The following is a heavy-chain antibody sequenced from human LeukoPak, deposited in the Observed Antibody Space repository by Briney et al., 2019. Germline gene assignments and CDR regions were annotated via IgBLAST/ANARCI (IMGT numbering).Heavy chain of an antibody. Sequence: GSLRLSCAASGFTFSNYWMAWVRQAPGKGLEWIGEINHSGSTYYNASLKSRVTISVDTSKNQFSLKLSSVTATDTAVYFCATRFRTYSTSSGTSSDYHGLDVWGQGTTVTVSS. J-gene: IGHJ6*02. CDR2: INHSGST. CDR1: GFTFSNYW. V-gene: IGHV4-34*08. D-gene: IGHD6-6*01. CDR3: ATRFRTYSTSSGTSSDYHGLDV.